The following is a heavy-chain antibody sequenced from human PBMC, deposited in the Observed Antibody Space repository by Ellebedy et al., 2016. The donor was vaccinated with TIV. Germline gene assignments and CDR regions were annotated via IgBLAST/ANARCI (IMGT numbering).Heavy chain of an antibody. CDR1: GYIFTTYY. CDR3: ASAGADGDYGDY. CDR2: FNPRDGST. V-gene: IGHV1-46*01. Sequence: ASVKVSCKASGYIFTTYYIHWVRQARGHGLEWIGIFNPRDGSTSYAQRFQGRVTMKGDTSTSTVYMELYSLTSDDTAIYYCASAGADGDYGDYWGQGTLVSISS. D-gene: IGHD4-17*01. J-gene: IGHJ4*02.